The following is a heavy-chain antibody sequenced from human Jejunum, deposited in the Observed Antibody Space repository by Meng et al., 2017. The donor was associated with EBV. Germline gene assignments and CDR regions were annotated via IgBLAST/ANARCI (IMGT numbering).Heavy chain of an antibody. CDR1: ADTTDSRIW. D-gene: IGHD2-21*02. CDR2: IYYSGST. Sequence: VQWPVRVPGLGKPWGTLYLTVAVSADTTDSRIWWGWVRQSQERGLGWIGEIYYSGSTNYNPSLKSRVTILVDRSENHFSLHLSSVTAADTAVYYCVRGGDYCLVYWGQGTLVTVSS. CDR3: VRGGDYCLVY. J-gene: IGHJ4*02. V-gene: IGHV4-4*02.